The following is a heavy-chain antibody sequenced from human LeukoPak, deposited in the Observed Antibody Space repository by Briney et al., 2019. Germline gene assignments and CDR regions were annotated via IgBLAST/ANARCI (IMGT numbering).Heavy chain of an antibody. CDR1: GYTLTELS. Sequence: ASVKVSCKASGYTLTELSMHCVRQAPGKGLEWMGGFDPEDGETIYAQKFQGRVTMTEDTSTDTAYMELSSLRSEDTAVYYCAIGPFVDYYDSSGPTWGQGTLVTVSS. CDR3: AIGPFVDYYDSSGPT. CDR2: FDPEDGET. D-gene: IGHD3-22*01. V-gene: IGHV1-24*01. J-gene: IGHJ5*02.